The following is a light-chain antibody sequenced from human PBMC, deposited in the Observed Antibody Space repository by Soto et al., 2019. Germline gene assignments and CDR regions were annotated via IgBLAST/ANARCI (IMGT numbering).Light chain of an antibody. CDR1: SSDVGSSNL. CDR2: EVS. V-gene: IGLV2-23*02. CDR3: CSYAGSSTHV. Sequence: QSVLTQPASVSGSPGQSITFSCTGTSSDVGSSNLVSWYQQHPGKAPKLLIYEVSKRPSGVSNRFSGSKSDNTASLTISGLQAEDEADYYCCSYAGSSTHVFGTGTKLTVL. J-gene: IGLJ1*01.